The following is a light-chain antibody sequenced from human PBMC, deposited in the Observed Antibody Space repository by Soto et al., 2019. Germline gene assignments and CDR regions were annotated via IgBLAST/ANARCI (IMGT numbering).Light chain of an antibody. Sequence: QSVLTQPASVSGSPGQSITISCTGTTSDIGTYSYVSWYQQHAGKAPKLIIYEVSHRPSGVSNRFSGSKSGSTASLTISGLQAEDEAHYCCSSTGISNLLFATGTKSPS. CDR1: TSDIGTYSY. V-gene: IGLV2-14*01. J-gene: IGLJ1*01. CDR3: CSSTGISNLL. CDR2: EVS.